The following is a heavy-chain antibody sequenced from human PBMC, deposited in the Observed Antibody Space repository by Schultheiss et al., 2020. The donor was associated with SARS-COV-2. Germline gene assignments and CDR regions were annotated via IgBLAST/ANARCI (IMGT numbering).Heavy chain of an antibody. V-gene: IGHV3-30*14. J-gene: IGHJ4*02. CDR2: ISYDGTNK. CDR3: ARNRLPYCGGDCYSSFDY. Sequence: GGSLRLSCAASGFTFSSYAIHWVRQAPGKGLEWTAVISYDGTNKYYADYVKGRFTISRENAKNSLYLQMNSLRAGDTAVYYCARNRLPYCGGDCYSSFDYWGQGTLVTVSS. D-gene: IGHD2-21*02. CDR1: GFTFSSYA.